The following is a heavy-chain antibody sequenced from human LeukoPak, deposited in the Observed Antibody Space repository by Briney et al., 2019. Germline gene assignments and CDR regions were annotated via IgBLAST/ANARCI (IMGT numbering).Heavy chain of an antibody. Sequence: KTSETLSLTCTVSGGSISSGGYYWSWIRQPPGKGLEWIGYFYHSGSTYYNPSLKSRVTISVDTSKNQFSLKLSSVTAADTAVYYCARVYTPPRLYYYGSGSYYFAYWGQGTLVTVSS. CDR2: FYHSGST. J-gene: IGHJ4*02. CDR3: ARVYTPPRLYYYGSGSYYFAY. CDR1: GGSISSGGYY. D-gene: IGHD3-10*01. V-gene: IGHV4-30-2*01.